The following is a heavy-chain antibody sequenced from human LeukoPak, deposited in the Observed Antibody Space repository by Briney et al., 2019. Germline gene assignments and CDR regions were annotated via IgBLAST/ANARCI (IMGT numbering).Heavy chain of an antibody. D-gene: IGHD5-18*01. V-gene: IGHV3-23*01. Sequence: PGGSLRLSCAASGFTFSSYAMRWVRQAAGEGLGWVSVISCSGGSTYYAASVKGRFTISRHHSKNTLYLQMNSLRAEDTAVYYCATRGIQLWFQMDVWGQGTTLTVSS. CDR3: ATRGIQLWFQMDV. J-gene: IGHJ6*02. CDR1: GFTFSSYA. CDR2: ISCSGGST.